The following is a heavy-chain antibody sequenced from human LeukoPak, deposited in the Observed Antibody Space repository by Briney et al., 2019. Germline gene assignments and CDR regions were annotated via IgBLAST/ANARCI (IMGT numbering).Heavy chain of an antibody. CDR2: MNPNSGNT. CDR1: GYTLTSYD. J-gene: IGHJ5*02. Sequence: ASVNVSCKASGYTLTSYDLNCVRQATGQGLECMGWMNPNSGNTGYAHKFQGRVNMTRDTSISTTYMELSSLKSEDTAVYYCARDPTPCSGGSCYYNWFDPWGQGTLVIVSA. D-gene: IGHD2-15*01. CDR3: ARDPTPCSGGSCYYNWFDP. V-gene: IGHV1-8*01.